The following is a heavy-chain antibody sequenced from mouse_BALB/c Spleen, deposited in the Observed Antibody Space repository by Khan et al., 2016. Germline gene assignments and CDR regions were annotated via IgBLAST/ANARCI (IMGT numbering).Heavy chain of an antibody. J-gene: IGHJ3*01. CDR2: IDPANGNT. D-gene: IGHD1-3*01. CDR1: GFNIKDTY. V-gene: IGHV14-3*02. CDR3: ARKRKWCIYPFTY. Sequence: EVELVESGAELVKPGASVKLSCTASGFNIKDTYMHWVKQRPEQGLEWIGRIDPANGNTKYDPKFKGKATITADTSSNTAYLQLSSLTSEDTAVSYCARKRKWCIYPFTYWGQGTLVTVSA.